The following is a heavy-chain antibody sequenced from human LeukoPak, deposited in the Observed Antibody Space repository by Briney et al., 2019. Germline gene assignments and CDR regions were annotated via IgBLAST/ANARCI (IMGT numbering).Heavy chain of an antibody. V-gene: IGHV4-38-2*02. J-gene: IGHJ4*02. D-gene: IGHD3-22*01. Sequence: RPSETLSLTCSVSAYSISSGYYWGWIRQPPGMGLEWIGGIYHSGSTYYNPSLESRVTISVDTSKNQFSLNLSSVTAADTAVYYCARADEYYYDNSGYYSDPYFDYWGQGTLVTVSS. CDR1: AYSISSGYY. CDR2: IYHSGST. CDR3: ARADEYYYDNSGYYSDPYFDY.